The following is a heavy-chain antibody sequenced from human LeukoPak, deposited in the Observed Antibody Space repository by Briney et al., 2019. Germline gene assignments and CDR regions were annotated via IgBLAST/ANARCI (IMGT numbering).Heavy chain of an antibody. CDR3: ARMSVTMIVVVSYFDY. Sequence: GGSLRLSCAASGFTFSSYSMNWVRQAPGKGLEWVSYISSSSSTIYYADSVKGRFTISRDNSKNTLYLQMNSLRAEDTAVYFCARMSVTMIVVVSYFDYWGQGTLVTVSS. D-gene: IGHD3-22*01. CDR1: GFTFSSYS. J-gene: IGHJ4*02. CDR2: ISSSSSTI. V-gene: IGHV3-48*01.